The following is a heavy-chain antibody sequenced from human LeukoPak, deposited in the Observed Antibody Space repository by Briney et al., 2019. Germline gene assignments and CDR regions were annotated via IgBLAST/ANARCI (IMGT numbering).Heavy chain of an antibody. CDR2: MYYTGTT. CDR1: GGSIDDYY. CDR3: ARGEPRSDHDT. Sequence: SETLSLTCTVSGGSIDDYYWSWIRQAPGKGLEWLGYMYYTGTTTYNRSLKSRLTMSVDTSRTKLSLTLRSVSAADTAVYYCARGEPRSDHDTWGQGTLVAVSS. V-gene: IGHV4-59*08. J-gene: IGHJ5*02. D-gene: IGHD3-3*01.